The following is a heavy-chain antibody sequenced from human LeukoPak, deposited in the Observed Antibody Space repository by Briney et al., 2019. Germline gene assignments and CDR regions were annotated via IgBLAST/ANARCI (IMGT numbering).Heavy chain of an antibody. CDR1: GFTVSSNY. J-gene: IGHJ6*02. CDR3: ASDRVFYGLDV. V-gene: IGHV3-66*01. CDR2: IYSGGST. Sequence: GSLRLSCAASGFTVSSNYLSWVRQAPGKGLEWVSVIYSGGSTYYADSVKGRFTISRDNSKNTLYLQMNSLRAEDTAIYYCASDRVFYGLDVWGQGTTVTVSS.